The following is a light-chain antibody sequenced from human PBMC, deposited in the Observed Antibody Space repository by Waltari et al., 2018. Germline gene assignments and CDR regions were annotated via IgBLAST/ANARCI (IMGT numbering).Light chain of an antibody. V-gene: IGKV3-11*01. Sequence: EVVLTQSPVTMSLSPGERAPLSCRASQSVCKFLAWYQKKPGQAPRLLIYDASNRATGIPVTFSGSGSGTDFTLTISSVQPEDFALYFCQQRSDWPPSITFGQGTRLEI. CDR3: QQRSDWPPSIT. J-gene: IGKJ5*01. CDR2: DAS. CDR1: QSVCKF.